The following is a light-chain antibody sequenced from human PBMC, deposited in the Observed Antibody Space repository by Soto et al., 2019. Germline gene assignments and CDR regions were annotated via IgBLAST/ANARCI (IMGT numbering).Light chain of an antibody. J-gene: IGLJ2*01. V-gene: IGLV2-14*01. CDR1: SIDVGGYNY. Sequence: QSAMTQPASVSGSPGQSITISCTGTSIDVGGYNYVSWYQQHPCKATKLMIYDVSNRPSGVSNRFSGYKSGNTAYLPISGLQAEDEADYYCSSYTSSSTLEFGVWTQLTV. CDR3: SSYTSSSTLE. CDR2: DVS.